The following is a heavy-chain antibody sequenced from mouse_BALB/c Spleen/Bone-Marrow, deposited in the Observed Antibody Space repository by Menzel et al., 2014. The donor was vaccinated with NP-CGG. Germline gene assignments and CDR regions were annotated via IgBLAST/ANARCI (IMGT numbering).Heavy chain of an antibody. CDR3: ARGDRYDVRFDY. V-gene: IGHV1-9*01. J-gene: IGHJ2*01. CDR2: ILPGSDST. D-gene: IGHD2-14*01. CDR1: GYTFSSFW. Sequence: QVQLQQSGAELMKPEASVKISCKATGYTFSSFWIEWVKQRPGHGLEWIGEILPGSDSTNYNEKFKGKATFTADTSSNTAYMQLSSLTSEDSAVYYCARGDRYDVRFDYWGQGTTLTVSS.